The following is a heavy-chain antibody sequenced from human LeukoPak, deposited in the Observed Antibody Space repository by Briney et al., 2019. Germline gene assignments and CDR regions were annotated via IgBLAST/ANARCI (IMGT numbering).Heavy chain of an antibody. V-gene: IGHV3-7*01. CDR2: INQDGSEK. J-gene: IGHJ4*02. CDR3: ARDPSQGLERGVDY. Sequence: QAGGSLRLSCAGSGFTFSTYWMSWVRQAPGKGLEWVGNINQDGSEKNFVDSVKGRFTISRDNAKNSLYLQMNSLRAEDTAVYYCARDPSQGLERGVDYWGQGTLVTISS. CDR1: GFTFSTYW. D-gene: IGHD1-1*01.